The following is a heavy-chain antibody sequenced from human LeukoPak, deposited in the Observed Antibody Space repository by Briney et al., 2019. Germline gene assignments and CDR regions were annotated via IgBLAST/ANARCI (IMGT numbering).Heavy chain of an antibody. V-gene: IGHV4-34*01. J-gene: IGHJ4*02. CDR2: IYHSGST. D-gene: IGHD2-2*01. Sequence: SETLSLTCAVYGGSFNGYYWSWVRQSPVKGLEWIGEIYHSGSTNYNVALKSRVTISVDTSKNQFSLKLSSVTAADTAVYYCAGVVPTAMRYFDYWGQGTLVTVSS. CDR1: GGSFNGYY. CDR3: AGVVPTAMRYFDY.